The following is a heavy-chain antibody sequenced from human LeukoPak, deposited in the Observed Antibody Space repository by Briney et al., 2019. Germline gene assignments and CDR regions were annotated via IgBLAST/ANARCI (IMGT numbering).Heavy chain of an antibody. Sequence: GGSLRLSCAASGFTVSSNYMTWVRQAPGKGLEWVSVIFSGGSTYYADSVRGRFTISRHNSKNTLYLQMNSLRLEDTAVYYCARRDCVGDCYSNWFDPWGQGTLVTVSS. CDR3: ARRDCVGDCYSNWFDP. CDR2: IFSGGST. CDR1: GFTVSSNY. D-gene: IGHD2-21*02. V-gene: IGHV3-53*04. J-gene: IGHJ5*02.